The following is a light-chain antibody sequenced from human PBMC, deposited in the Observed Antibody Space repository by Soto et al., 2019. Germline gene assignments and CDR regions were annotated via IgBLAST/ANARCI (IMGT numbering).Light chain of an antibody. J-gene: IGKJ1*01. Sequence: EVVMTQSPGTLSVSPGERATLSCRAAQGVTTTFAWYQQKPWQAPRLLIYCASRRAAGFPARVSGSGSGTDFTLTISSLQSEDVAVYYCRQYNNGPRTFGQGTKVDI. CDR2: CAS. V-gene: IGKV3-15*01. CDR1: QGVTTT. CDR3: RQYNNGPRT.